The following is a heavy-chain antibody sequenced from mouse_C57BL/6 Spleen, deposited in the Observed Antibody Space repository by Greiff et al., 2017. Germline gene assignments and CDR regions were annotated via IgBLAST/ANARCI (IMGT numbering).Heavy chain of an antibody. Sequence: EVQLQQSGPELVKPGASVKMSCKASGYTFTDYNMHWVKQSHGKSLEWIGYINPNNGGTSYNQKFKGKATLTVNKSSSTAYMELRSLTSEDSAVYYCEVTTVVATDYFDYGGQGTTLTVSS. D-gene: IGHD1-1*01. V-gene: IGHV1-22*01. CDR2: INPNNGGT. CDR1: GYTFTDYN. CDR3: EVTTVVATDYFDY. J-gene: IGHJ2*01.